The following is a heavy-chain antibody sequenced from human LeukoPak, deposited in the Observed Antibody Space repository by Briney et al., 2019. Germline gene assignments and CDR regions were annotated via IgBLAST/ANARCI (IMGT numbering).Heavy chain of an antibody. CDR3: AKDTTAWWYHRAYMNV. CDR2: ISGSGDKT. CDR1: GFTFGNHA. J-gene: IGHJ6*03. D-gene: IGHD2-15*01. V-gene: IGHV3-23*01. Sequence: GGSLRLSCTASGFTFGNHAMSWVRQAPGGGLEWVAAISGSGDKTYHADSVKGRFTISKDNSENRLSLQMDSLRAEDTAVYFCAKDTTAWWYHRAYMNVWGKGTTVTVSS.